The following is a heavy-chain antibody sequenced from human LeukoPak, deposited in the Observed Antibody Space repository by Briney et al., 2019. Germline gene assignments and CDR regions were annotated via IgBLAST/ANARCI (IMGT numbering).Heavy chain of an antibody. CDR2: IHHRGST. D-gene: IGHD3-22*01. J-gene: IGHJ4*02. CDR1: GGSISTSNW. Sequence: SETLSLTCAISGGSISTSNWWSWVRQPPGKGLEWIGEIHHRGSTNYNPSLRGRVTIEVDKSKNQFSLKVNSLTAADTALYSCARDVDGLIDYWGQGTLVTVSS. CDR3: ARDVDGLIDY. V-gene: IGHV4-4*02.